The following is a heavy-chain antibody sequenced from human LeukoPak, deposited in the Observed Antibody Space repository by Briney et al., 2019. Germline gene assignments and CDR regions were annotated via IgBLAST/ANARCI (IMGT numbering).Heavy chain of an antibody. Sequence: SETLSLTCTVSGGSISSYYWSWMRQTPGKGLEWIAHIYYGVTTNYNPSLKSRVTISLDTSKNQFSLKLSSVTAADTAVYYCARDPGAWFGEFDPWGQGTLVTVSS. J-gene: IGHJ5*02. CDR3: ARDPGAWFGEFDP. D-gene: IGHD3-10*01. CDR1: GGSISSYY. CDR2: IYYGVTT. V-gene: IGHV4-59*12.